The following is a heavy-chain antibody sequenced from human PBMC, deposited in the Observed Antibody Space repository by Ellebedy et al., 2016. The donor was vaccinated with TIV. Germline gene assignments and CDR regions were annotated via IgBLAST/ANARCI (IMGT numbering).Heavy chain of an antibody. Sequence: AASVKVSCKASGYTFTGYYMHWVRQAPGQGLEWMGWINPNSGGTNYAQKFQGWVTMTRDTSISTAYMELSRLRSDDTAVYYCARGRGDGYNLNLYYWGQGALVSVSS. J-gene: IGHJ4*02. D-gene: IGHD5-24*01. CDR1: GYTFTGYY. CDR2: INPNSGGT. CDR3: ARGRGDGYNLNLYY. V-gene: IGHV1-2*04.